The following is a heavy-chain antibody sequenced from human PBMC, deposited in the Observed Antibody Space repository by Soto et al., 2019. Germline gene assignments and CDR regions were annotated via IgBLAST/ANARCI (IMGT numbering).Heavy chain of an antibody. D-gene: IGHD1-26*01. CDR3: AKDGSPSLESFVTRGDY. CDR1: GLTFSFYA. CDR2: ISGDGIAT. Sequence: GSLRLSCAASGLTFSFYAMTWVRQAPGKGLEWVSTISGDGIATQYADSVKGRFTISRDNSKNTVFLQMNGLRAEDTAVYYCAKDGSPSLESFVTRGDYWGQGTLVTVSS. J-gene: IGHJ4*02. V-gene: IGHV3-23*01.